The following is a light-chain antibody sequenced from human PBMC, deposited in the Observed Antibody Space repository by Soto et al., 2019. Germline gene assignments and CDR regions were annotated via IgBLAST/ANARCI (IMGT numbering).Light chain of an antibody. CDR3: LLYYGGTWV. CDR1: TGAVTSGYY. V-gene: IGLV7-43*01. CDR2: SIS. J-gene: IGLJ3*02. Sequence: QAVVTQEPSLTVSPGGTVTLTCASRTGAVTSGYYPNWFQQKPGQAPRALIYSISNKHSWTPARFSGSLLGGKAALTLSGVQPEDEADYCCLLYYGGTWVFGGGTKLTVL.